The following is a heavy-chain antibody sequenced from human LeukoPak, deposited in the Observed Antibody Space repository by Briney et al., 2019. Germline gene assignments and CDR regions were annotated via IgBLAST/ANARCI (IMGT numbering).Heavy chain of an antibody. CDR2: IYTSGST. CDR3: ASTRDYYYYGMDV. D-gene: IGHD2-2*01. Sequence: SETLSLTCAVYGGSFSGYYWSWIRQPAGKGLEWIGRIYTSGSTNYNPSLKSRVTMSVDTSKNQFSLKLSSVTAADTAVYYCASTRDYYYYGMDVWGQGTTVTVSS. V-gene: IGHV4-59*10. CDR1: GGSFSGYY. J-gene: IGHJ6*02.